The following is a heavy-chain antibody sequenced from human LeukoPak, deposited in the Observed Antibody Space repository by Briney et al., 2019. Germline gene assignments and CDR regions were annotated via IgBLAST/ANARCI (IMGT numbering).Heavy chain of an antibody. CDR3: AKDLEKSIVVVKDPDAFDI. CDR1: GFTFSSYA. J-gene: IGHJ3*02. D-gene: IGHD3-22*01. V-gene: IGHV3-23*01. Sequence: GGSLRLSCAASGFTFSSYAMSWVRQAPGKGLEWVSAISGSGGSTYYADSVKGRFTISRDNSKNTLYLQMNSLRAEDTAVYYCAKDLEKSIVVVKDPDAFDIWGQGTMVTVSS. CDR2: ISGSGGST.